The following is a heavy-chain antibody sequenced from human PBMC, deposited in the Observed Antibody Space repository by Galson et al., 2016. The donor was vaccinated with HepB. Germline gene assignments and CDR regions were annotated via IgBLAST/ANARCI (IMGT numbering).Heavy chain of an antibody. CDR2: IHHSGNT. J-gene: IGHJ4*02. Sequence: ETLSLTCAVSGGSISSGNWWRWVRQPPGKGLEWIGEIHHSGNTNYNSSLKSRVTISVDKSKRQFSLRLRSVTAADTAVYYCATSGGPTWGSFDYWGQGTLVTVSS. CDR1: GGSISSGNW. D-gene: IGHD7-27*01. CDR3: ATSGGPTWGSFDY. V-gene: IGHV4-4*02.